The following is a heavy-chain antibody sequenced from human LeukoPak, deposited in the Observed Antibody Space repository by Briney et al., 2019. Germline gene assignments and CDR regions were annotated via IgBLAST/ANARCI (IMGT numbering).Heavy chain of an antibody. V-gene: IGHV3-48*03. Sequence: GESLSLSYATSGFTFINYEINWVRQAPGKGLEWVSYISGGASIIYYADSVKGRFTISRVNAKNLVYLQMNSLKSEDTAVYYCTRDSNDISSGWYGEDWGQGTLVTVSS. CDR2: ISGGASII. J-gene: IGHJ4*02. CDR3: TRDSNDISSGWYGED. CDR1: GFTFINYE. D-gene: IGHD6-19*01.